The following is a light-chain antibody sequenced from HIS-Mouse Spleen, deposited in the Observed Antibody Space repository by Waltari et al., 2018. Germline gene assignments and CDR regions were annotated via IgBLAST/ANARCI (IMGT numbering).Light chain of an antibody. CDR1: SSAVGGYNY. J-gene: IGLJ3*02. Sequence: QSALTQPPSASGSPGQSVTISCTGTSSAVGGYNYVSWYQQNPGKAPKLMVYEVSKRPSGVPDRFSGSKSGNTASLTVCGLQAEDESDYYCSSYAGSNNLVFGGGTKLTVL. CDR2: EVS. V-gene: IGLV2-8*01. CDR3: SSYAGSNNLV.